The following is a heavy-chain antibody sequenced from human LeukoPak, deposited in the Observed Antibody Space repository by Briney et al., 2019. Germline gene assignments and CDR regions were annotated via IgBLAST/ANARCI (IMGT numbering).Heavy chain of an antibody. V-gene: IGHV3-30*03. CDR2: ISFDGNSK. D-gene: IGHD3-9*01. CDR1: GFTFTFSNYG. J-gene: IGHJ4*02. Sequence: GGSLRLSCAASGFTFTFSNYGMHWGRQAPGKGLEWVAVISFDGNSKYYADSVKGRFTISRDNAKNSLYLQMNSLRAEDTAVYYCASTGDYDILTGSFYFDYWGQGTLVTVSS. CDR3: ASTGDYDILTGSFYFDY.